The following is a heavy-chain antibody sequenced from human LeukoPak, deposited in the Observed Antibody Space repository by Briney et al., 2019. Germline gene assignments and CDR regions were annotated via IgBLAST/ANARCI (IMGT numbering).Heavy chain of an antibody. CDR1: GFTFSSYG. CDR3: AREDYEVLGWFDP. V-gene: IGHV3-33*01. CDR2: IWYDGRNK. J-gene: IGHJ5*02. Sequence: SLQLSCAASGFTFSSYGMHWVRQAPGKGLEWVAVIWYDGRNKYYADSVKGRFTISRDNSKNTLYLQMNSLRAEDTAVYYCAREDYEVLGWFDPWGQGTLFSPSS. D-gene: IGHD4-17*01.